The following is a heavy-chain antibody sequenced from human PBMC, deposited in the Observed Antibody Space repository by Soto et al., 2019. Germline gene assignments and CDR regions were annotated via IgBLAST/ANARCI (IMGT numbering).Heavy chain of an antibody. CDR3: ARDLRDGSFSWFDP. D-gene: IGHD6-13*01. Sequence: ETLSLTCTVSGGSISSYYWSWIRQPPGKGLEWIGYIYYSGSTNYNPSLKSRVTISVDTSKNQFSLKLSSVTAADTAVYYCARDLRDGSFSWFDPWGQGTLVTVSS. J-gene: IGHJ5*02. CDR2: IYYSGST. V-gene: IGHV4-59*01. CDR1: GGSISSYY.